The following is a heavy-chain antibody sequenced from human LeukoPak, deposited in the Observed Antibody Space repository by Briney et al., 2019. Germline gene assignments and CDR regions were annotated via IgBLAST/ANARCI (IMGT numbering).Heavy chain of an antibody. CDR1: GGSISSYF. CDR2: MSNTGIT. CDR3: AKASVSTAVLFDS. Sequence: SETLSLTCTVSGGSISSYFWNWVRQPPGQRLQWLGYMSNTGITKYNPSLKSRVTISADTSKNQFSLILNSVTTADTAVYYCAKASVSTAVLFDSWGQGTLVAVSS. V-gene: IGHV4-59*01. D-gene: IGHD5/OR15-5a*01. J-gene: IGHJ4*02.